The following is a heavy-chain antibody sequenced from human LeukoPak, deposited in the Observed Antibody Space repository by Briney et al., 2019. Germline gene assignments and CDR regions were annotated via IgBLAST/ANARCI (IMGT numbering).Heavy chain of an antibody. CDR3: ATALIAARLWYFDL. V-gene: IGHV1-8*01. CDR1: GYTFSSYD. Sequence: ASVKVSCKASGYTFSSYDINWVRQATGQGLEWVGWMNPNSGNTGYAQKFQGRVTITRNTSISTAYMELSSLRSEDTAVYYCATALIAARLWYFDLWGRGTLVTVSS. D-gene: IGHD6-6*01. CDR2: MNPNSGNT. J-gene: IGHJ2*01.